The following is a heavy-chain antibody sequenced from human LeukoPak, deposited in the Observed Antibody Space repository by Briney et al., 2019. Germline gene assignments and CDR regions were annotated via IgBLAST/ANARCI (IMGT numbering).Heavy chain of an antibody. D-gene: IGHD3-22*01. CDR2: ISGSGGST. CDR1: GFTFSDYY. Sequence: GGSLTLSCAASGFTFSDYYMSWIRQAPGKGLEWVSAISGSGGSTYYADSVKGRFTISRDNSKNTLYLQMNSLRAEDTAVYYCGGAYDSSGYYYVGFDYWGQGTLVTVSS. J-gene: IGHJ4*02. CDR3: GGAYDSSGYYYVGFDY. V-gene: IGHV3-23*01.